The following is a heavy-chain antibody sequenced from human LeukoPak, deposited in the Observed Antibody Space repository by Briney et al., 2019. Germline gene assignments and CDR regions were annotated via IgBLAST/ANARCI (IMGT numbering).Heavy chain of an antibody. CDR2: INPNSGGT. D-gene: IGHD6-13*01. CDR1: GYTFTGYY. V-gene: IGHV1-2*06. Sequence: ASVKVSSKASGYTFTGYYMHWVRQAPGQGLEWMGRINPNSGGTNYAQRFQGRVTMTRDTSISTAYMELSRLRSDDTAVYYCARVGSSWYEGWFDPWGQGTLVTVSS. CDR3: ARVGSSWYEGWFDP. J-gene: IGHJ5*02.